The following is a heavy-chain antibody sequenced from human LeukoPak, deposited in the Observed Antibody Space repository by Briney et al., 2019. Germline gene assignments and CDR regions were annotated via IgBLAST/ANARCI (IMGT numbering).Heavy chain of an antibody. CDR3: ARQDYCTNGVCYQNGFDP. CDR1: GGSFSAYS. D-gene: IGHD2-8*01. CDR2: INHSGST. J-gene: IGHJ5*02. V-gene: IGHV4-34*01. Sequence: SETLSLTCTVYGGSFSAYSWTWIRQPPVKGLEWIGEINHSGSTNYNPSLKSRVTISVATSKNQFSLKLSSVTAADTAVYYCARQDYCTNGVCYQNGFDPWGQGTLVTVSS.